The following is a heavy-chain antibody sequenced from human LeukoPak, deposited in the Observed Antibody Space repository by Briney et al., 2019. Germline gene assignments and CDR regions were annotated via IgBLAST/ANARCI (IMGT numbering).Heavy chain of an antibody. D-gene: IGHD1-7*01. CDR1: GFTFSSYA. Sequence: PGGSLRLSCAASGFTFSSYAMTWVRQAPGKGLEWVSVIYSGGSTYYADSVKGRFTISRDNSKNTLYLQMNSLRAEDTAVYYCAREGYWNYDYWGQGTLVTVSS. CDR3: AREGYWNYDY. CDR2: IYSGGST. J-gene: IGHJ4*02. V-gene: IGHV3-23*03.